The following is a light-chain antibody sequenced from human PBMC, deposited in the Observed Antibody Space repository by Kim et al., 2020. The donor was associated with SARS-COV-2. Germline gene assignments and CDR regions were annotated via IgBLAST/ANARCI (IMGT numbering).Light chain of an antibody. Sequence: ASVGEVVTITCRASQGISKYLSWYQQKPGKVPKILIYSASTLLSGVPSRISGSRSGTAVTLTISSLQPEDVATYYCQKYNSAPITFGQGTRLEIK. CDR2: SAS. V-gene: IGKV1-27*01. CDR1: QGISKY. CDR3: QKYNSAPIT. J-gene: IGKJ5*01.